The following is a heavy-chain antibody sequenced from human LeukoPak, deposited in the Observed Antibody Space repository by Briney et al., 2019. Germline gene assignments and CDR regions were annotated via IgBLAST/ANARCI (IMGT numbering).Heavy chain of an antibody. CDR1: GFTFSSSW. J-gene: IGHJ5*02. CDR3: ARDPREDCSGGSCYPNWFDP. V-gene: IGHV3-48*01. CDR2: ISSSSSTI. D-gene: IGHD2-15*01. Sequence: GGSLRLSCAASGFTFSSSWMSWVRQAPGKGLEWVSYISSSSSTIYYADSVKGRFTISRDNAKNSLYLQMNSLRAEDTAVYYCARDPREDCSGGSCYPNWFDPWGQGTLVTVSS.